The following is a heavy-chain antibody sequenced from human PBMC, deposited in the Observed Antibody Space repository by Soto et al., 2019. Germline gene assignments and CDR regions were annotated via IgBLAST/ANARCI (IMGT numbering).Heavy chain of an antibody. CDR3: TRILWSSRRDALDI. D-gene: IGHD2-21*01. CDR2: IGTSGTPT. Sequence: GGSLRLSCIASGFTFRDYAMAWVRQAPGEDLEWVSAIGTSGTPTLYADSVKSRFSISRDDSRNTVSLQMNSLGVEDTATYYCTRILWSSRRDALDIWGQGTTVTVSS. CDR1: GFTFRDYA. J-gene: IGHJ6*02. V-gene: IGHV3-23*01.